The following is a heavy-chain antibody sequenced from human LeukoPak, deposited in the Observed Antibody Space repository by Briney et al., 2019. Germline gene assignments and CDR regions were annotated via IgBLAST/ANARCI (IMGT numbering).Heavy chain of an antibody. V-gene: IGHV3-30*18. D-gene: IGHD2-2*01. CDR2: ISYDGSNK. CDR3: AKDLLVLLGRSSLGMDV. J-gene: IGHJ6*02. CDR1: GFTFSSYG. Sequence: GGSLRLSCAASGFTFSSYGMHWVRQAPGKGLEWVAVISYDGSNKYYADSVKGRFTISRDNSKNTLYLRMNSLRAEDTAVYYCAKDLLVLLGRSSLGMDVWGQGTTVTVSS.